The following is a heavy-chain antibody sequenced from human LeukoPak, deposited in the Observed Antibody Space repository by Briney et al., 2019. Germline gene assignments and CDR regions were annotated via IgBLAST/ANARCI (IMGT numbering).Heavy chain of an antibody. D-gene: IGHD3-10*01. CDR1: GGSISSGDYY. V-gene: IGHV4-30-4*08. CDR2: IYYSGST. J-gene: IGHJ6*03. CDR3: ARTLPKIITMARGVPSYMDV. Sequence: SETLSLTCTVSGGSISSGDYYWSWIRQPPGKGLEWIGYIYYSGSTYYNPSLKSRVTISVDTSKNQFSLKLSSVTAADTAVYYCARTLPKIITMARGVPSYMDVWGKGTTVTVSS.